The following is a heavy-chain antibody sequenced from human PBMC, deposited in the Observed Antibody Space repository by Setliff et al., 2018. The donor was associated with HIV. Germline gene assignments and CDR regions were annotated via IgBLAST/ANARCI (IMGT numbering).Heavy chain of an antibody. D-gene: IGHD5-12*01. CDR2: ISYDGSNK. CDR3: TKERGDGYGYYFHY. V-gene: IGHV3-30-3*01. J-gene: IGHJ4*02. Sequence: LRLSCAASGFTFSSYAMHWVRQAPGKGLEWVAVISYDGSNKYYADSVKGRFTISRDNSKNTVYLEMNSLRAGDTAVYYCTKERGDGYGYYFHYWGQGTLVTVSS. CDR1: GFTFSSYA.